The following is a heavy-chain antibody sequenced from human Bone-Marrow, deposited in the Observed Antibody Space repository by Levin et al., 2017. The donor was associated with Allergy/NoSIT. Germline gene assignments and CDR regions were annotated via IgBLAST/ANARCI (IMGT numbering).Heavy chain of an antibody. V-gene: IGHV5-51*01. J-gene: IGHJ5*02. Sequence: GGSLRLSCKGSGYSFSSYWIAWVRQMPGKGLEWMGIIYPGDLATRYSPSFQGQVTISVDKSISTAYLQWSSLKASDTAMYYCARMITSFDWFDPWGQGTLVTVSS. CDR2: IYPGDLAT. CDR1: GYSFSSYW. CDR3: ARMITSFDWFDP. D-gene: IGHD1-20*01.